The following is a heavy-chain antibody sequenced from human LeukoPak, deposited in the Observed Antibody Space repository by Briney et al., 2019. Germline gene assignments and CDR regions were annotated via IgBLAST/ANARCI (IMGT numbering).Heavy chain of an antibody. CDR2: IKQDGSEK. Sequence: PGGSLRLSCAASGFSFSNYWMSWVRQAPGKGLEWVANIKQDGSEKYYVDSVKGRFTISRDNAKNSLYLQMNSLTAEDTALYYCERAGDYDTTWYHWCQGTLVAVSS. V-gene: IGHV3-7*01. J-gene: IGHJ5*02. CDR3: ERAGDYDTTWYH. D-gene: IGHD3-22*01. CDR1: GFSFSNYW.